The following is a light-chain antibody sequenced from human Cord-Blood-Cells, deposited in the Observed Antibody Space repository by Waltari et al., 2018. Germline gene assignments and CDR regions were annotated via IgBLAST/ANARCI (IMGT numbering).Light chain of an antibody. CDR1: SSDVGGYNY. J-gene: IGLJ3*02. V-gene: IGLV2-14*04. Sequence: VSGSPGQSITISCTGTSSDVGGYNYVSWYQQHPGKAPKLMIYDVSKRPSGVSNRFSGSKSGNTASLTISGLQAEDEADYYCSSYTSSSTVFGGGTKLTVL. CDR3: SSYTSSSTV. CDR2: DVS.